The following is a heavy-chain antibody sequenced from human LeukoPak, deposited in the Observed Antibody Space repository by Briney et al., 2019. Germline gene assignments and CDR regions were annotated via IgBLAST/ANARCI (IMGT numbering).Heavy chain of an antibody. Sequence: PSETLSLTCTDSGGSISSYYWSWIRQPPGKGLEWIGYIYNSGSTNYNPSLKSRVTISVDTSKNQFSLKLTSVTAADTAVYYCARLVSVYWYFDLWGRGTLVTVSS. CDR2: IYNSGST. D-gene: IGHD6-19*01. V-gene: IGHV4-59*01. CDR1: GGSISSYY. J-gene: IGHJ2*01. CDR3: ARLVSVYWYFDL.